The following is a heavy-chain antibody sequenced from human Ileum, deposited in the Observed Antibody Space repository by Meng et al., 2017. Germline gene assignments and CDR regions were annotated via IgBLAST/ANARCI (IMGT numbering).Heavy chain of an antibody. Sequence: VRSEAEAKKPGASLKVSCKASGYTFTDYFVHWVRQAPGQGLEWMGRINPKSGATAYAQTFQGRVTVTSDTSISTAYLDLISLTSDDTALYYCVRSNIFGWNPRDHWGQGTLVTVSS. D-gene: IGHD3-3*02. V-gene: IGHV1-2*06. CDR1: GYTFTDYF. CDR2: INPKSGAT. J-gene: IGHJ4*02. CDR3: VRSNIFGWNPRDH.